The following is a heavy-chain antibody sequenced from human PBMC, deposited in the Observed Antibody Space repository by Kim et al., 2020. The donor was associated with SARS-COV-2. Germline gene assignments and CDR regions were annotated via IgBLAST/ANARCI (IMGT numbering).Heavy chain of an antibody. CDR2: INTKTGNP. Sequence: ASVKVSCKASGYTFTSYAMNWVRQAPGQGLEWMGWINTKTGNPTYAQGFTGRFVFSLDTSVSTAYLQISSLKAEDTAVYYCARTLVVGATTPYNWFDPWGQGTLVTVSS. V-gene: IGHV7-4-1*02. J-gene: IGHJ5*02. D-gene: IGHD1-26*01. CDR1: GYTFTSYA. CDR3: ARTLVVGATTPYNWFDP.